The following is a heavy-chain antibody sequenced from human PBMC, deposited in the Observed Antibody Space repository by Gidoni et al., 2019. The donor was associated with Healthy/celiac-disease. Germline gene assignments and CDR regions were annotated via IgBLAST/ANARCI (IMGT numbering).Heavy chain of an antibody. CDR1: GGSFSGYD. D-gene: IGHD3-3*01. V-gene: IGHV4-34*01. Sequence: QVQLQQWGAGLLKPSETLSLTCAVYGGSFSGYDWSWIRQPPGKGLEWIGEINHSGSTNYNPSLKSRVTISVDTSKNQFSLKLSSVTAADTAVYYCARFFKGLYYFDYWGQGTLVTVSS. J-gene: IGHJ4*02. CDR3: ARFFKGLYYFDY. CDR2: INHSGST.